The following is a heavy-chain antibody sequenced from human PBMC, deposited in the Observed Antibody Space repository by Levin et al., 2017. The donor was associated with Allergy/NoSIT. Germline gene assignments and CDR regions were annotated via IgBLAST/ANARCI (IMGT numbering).Heavy chain of an antibody. CDR1: GFTFSSYA. D-gene: IGHD6-19*01. Sequence: LSLTCAASGFTFSSYAMNWVRQAPGKGLEWVSVISGSGDTTYYADSVKDRFTISRDNSKNTLYLQMNSLRAEDTAVYYCAKDRAVAGYYYYYGMDVWGQGTTVTVSS. J-gene: IGHJ6*02. CDR2: ISGSGDTT. CDR3: AKDRAVAGYYYYYGMDV. V-gene: IGHV3-23*01.